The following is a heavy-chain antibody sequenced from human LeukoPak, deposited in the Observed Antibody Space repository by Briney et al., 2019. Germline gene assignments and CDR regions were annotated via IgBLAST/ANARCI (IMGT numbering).Heavy chain of an antibody. D-gene: IGHD6-13*01. J-gene: IGHJ5*02. V-gene: IGHV1-2*02. CDR3: ARVSSSWGSNWFDP. CDR2: INPNSGGT. Sequence: ASVKVSCKASGYTLTGYYMHWVRQAPGQGLEWMGWINPNSGGTNYAQKFQGRVTMTRDTSISTAYMELSRLRSDDTAVYYCARVSSSWGSNWFDPWGQGTLVTVSS. CDR1: GYTLTGYY.